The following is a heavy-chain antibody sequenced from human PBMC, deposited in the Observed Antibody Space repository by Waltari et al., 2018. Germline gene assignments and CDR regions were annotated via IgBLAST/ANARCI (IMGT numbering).Heavy chain of an antibody. V-gene: IGHV3-23*01. Sequence: EVQLLESGGGLVQPGGSLRLSCAASGFTFSSYAMIWVRQAPGKGLEWVSAISGSGGSTYYADSVKGRFTISRDNSKNTLYLQMNSLRAEDTAVYYCAKDLTYYYDSSDWGQGTLVTVSS. D-gene: IGHD3-22*01. J-gene: IGHJ4*02. CDR3: AKDLTYYYDSSD. CDR2: ISGSGGST. CDR1: GFTFSSYA.